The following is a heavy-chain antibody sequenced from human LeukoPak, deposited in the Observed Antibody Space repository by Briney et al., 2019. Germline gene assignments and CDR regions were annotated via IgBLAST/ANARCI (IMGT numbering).Heavy chain of an antibody. V-gene: IGHV4-30-4*01. CDR3: ARGRGYGSGCYVVGY. D-gene: IGHD3-10*01. J-gene: IGHJ4*02. Sequence: QTESLTCTVSGGSISSGDYYWSWIRQPPGKGLEWIGYFYNSGSTYYYPSLKTRVSISADTSKNQFSLKLSSVTAADTAVYYCARGRGYGSGCYVVGYWGQGTLHSLSS. CDR2: FYNSGST. CDR1: GGSISSGDYY.